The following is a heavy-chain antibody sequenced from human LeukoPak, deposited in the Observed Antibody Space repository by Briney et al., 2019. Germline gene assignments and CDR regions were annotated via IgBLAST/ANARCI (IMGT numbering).Heavy chain of an antibody. D-gene: IGHD3-22*01. CDR3: TRGYYDISTYYSY. CDR2: ISWNSGSI. V-gene: IGHV3-9*01. J-gene: IGHJ4*02. CDR1: GFTFDDYA. Sequence: PGRSLRLSCAASGFTFDDYAMHWVRQAPGKGLEWVSGISWNSGSIGYADSVKGRFTISRDNSKNTLYLQMENLRPEDTAVYYCTRGYYDISTYYSYWGQGTPVTVSS.